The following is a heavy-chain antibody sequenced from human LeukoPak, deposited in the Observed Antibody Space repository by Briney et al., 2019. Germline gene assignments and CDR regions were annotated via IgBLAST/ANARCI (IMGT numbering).Heavy chain of an antibody. V-gene: IGHV1-69*13. Sequence: SVKVSCKASGGTFSSYAISWVRQAPGQGLEWMGGIIPIFGTANYAQKFQGRVTITADESTSTAYMELSSLRSEDTAVYYCARVDSSGWLTQIGGFDPWGQGTLVTVSS. CDR1: GGTFSSYA. CDR3: ARVDSSGWLTQIGGFDP. CDR2: IIPIFGTA. D-gene: IGHD6-19*01. J-gene: IGHJ5*02.